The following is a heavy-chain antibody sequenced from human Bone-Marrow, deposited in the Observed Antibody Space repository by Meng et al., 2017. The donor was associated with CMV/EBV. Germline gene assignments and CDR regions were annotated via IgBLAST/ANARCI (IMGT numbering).Heavy chain of an antibody. V-gene: IGHV3-11*01. J-gene: IGHJ4*02. D-gene: IGHD2-2*01. Sequence: GGSLRLSCAASGFTFSDYYMNWIRQAPGKGPEWVSFIRNTGSTKYYADSVKGRFTISRDNAKNTLYLQMNSLRVEDTAVYYCVSPRRPVLPAAFDYWGPGTLVTRLL. CDR2: IRNTGSTK. CDR1: GFTFSDYY. CDR3: VSPRRPVLPAAFDY.